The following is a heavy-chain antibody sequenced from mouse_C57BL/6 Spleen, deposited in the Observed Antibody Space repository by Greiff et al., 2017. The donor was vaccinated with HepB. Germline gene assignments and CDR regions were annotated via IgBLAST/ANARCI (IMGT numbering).Heavy chain of an antibody. CDR2: ISYDGSN. D-gene: IGHD2-4*01. Sequence: DVQLQESGPGLVKPSQSLSLTCSVTGYSITSGYYWNWIRQFPGNKLEWMGYISYDGSNNYNPSLKNRISIIRDTSKNQFFLKLNSVTTEDTATYYCARLYDYAMDYWGQGTSVTVSS. CDR3: ARLYDYAMDY. J-gene: IGHJ4*01. V-gene: IGHV3-6*01. CDR1: GYSITSGYY.